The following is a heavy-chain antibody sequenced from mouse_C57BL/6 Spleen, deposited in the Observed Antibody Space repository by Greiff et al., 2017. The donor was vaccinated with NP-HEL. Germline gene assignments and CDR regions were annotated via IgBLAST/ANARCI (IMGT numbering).Heavy chain of an antibody. J-gene: IGHJ3*01. V-gene: IGHV1-72*01. CDR2: IDPTSGGT. CDR1: GYTFTSYW. CDR3: ARSHYYGSSPWFAY. Sequence: QVQLQQPGAELVMPGASVTLSCKASGYTFTSYWMHWVKQRPGRGLAWIGRIDPTSGGTTYNEKFKSKATLTVDKPSSTAYMQLSSLTSKDSAVYYCARSHYYGSSPWFAYWGQGTLVTVSA. D-gene: IGHD1-1*01.